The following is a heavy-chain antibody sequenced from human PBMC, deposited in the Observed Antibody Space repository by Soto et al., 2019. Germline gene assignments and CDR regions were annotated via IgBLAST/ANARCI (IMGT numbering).Heavy chain of an antibody. D-gene: IGHD4-17*01. CDR2: ISAYNGNK. CDR3: ARDPSLYGDYDY. Sequence: GPSVNVSCKSSGSTFPNYGISWVREAPGQGLEWMGWISAYNGNKNYAQKLQGRVTVTTDTSTSTAYMELRSLRSDDTAVYYCARDPSLYGDYDYWGQGTLVTVSS. J-gene: IGHJ4*02. CDR1: GSTFPNYG. V-gene: IGHV1-18*04.